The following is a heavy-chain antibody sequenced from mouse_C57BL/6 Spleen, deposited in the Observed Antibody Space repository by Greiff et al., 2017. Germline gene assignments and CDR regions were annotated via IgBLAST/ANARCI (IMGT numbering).Heavy chain of an antibody. CDR2: INPGSGGT. CDR1: GYAFTNYL. D-gene: IGHD1-1*01. V-gene: IGHV1-54*01. Sequence: QVQLQQSGAELVRPGTSVKVSCKASGYAFTNYLIEWVKQRPGQGLEWIGVINPGSGGTNYNEKFKGKATLTADKSSSTAYMQLSSLTSEDSAVYFCASGGGLFNAMDYWGQGTSVTVSS. J-gene: IGHJ4*01. CDR3: ASGGGLFNAMDY.